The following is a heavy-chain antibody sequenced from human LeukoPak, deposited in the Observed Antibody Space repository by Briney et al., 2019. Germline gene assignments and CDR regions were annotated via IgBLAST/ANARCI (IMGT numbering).Heavy chain of an antibody. D-gene: IGHD6-19*01. CDR2: IYYSGST. CDR1: GGSISSYY. CDR3: ARGGRIAVAHFDY. V-gene: IGHV4-59*01. J-gene: IGHJ4*02. Sequence: PSETLSPTCTVSGGSISSYYWSWLRQPPGKGLEWIGYIYYSGSTNYNPSLKSRVTISVDTSKNQFSLKLSSVTAADTAVYYCARGGRIAVAHFDYWGQGTLVTVPS.